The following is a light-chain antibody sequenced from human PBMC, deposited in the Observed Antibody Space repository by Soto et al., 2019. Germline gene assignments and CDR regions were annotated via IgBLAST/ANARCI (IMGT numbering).Light chain of an antibody. CDR1: QGISNS. V-gene: IGKV1-9*01. CDR2: SAS. CDR3: QQLNSFPPL. Sequence: DIQLTQSPSFLSASVGDRVTITCRASQGISNSLAWYQQKPGKAPKLLIYSASTLQSGVPSRFSGSGSGTEFTLIISSLQPEECATYYCQQLNSFPPLFGGGTKVEIK. J-gene: IGKJ4*01.